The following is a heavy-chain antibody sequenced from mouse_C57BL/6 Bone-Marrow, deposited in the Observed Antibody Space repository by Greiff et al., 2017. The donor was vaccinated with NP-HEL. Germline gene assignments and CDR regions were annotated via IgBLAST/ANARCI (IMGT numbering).Heavy chain of an antibody. V-gene: IGHV1-66*01. J-gene: IGHJ2*01. Sequence: VQLQQSGPELVKPGASVKISCKASGYSFTSYYIHWVKPRPGQGLEWIGWIYPGSGNTKYNEKFKGKATLTADTSSSTAYMQLSSLTSEDSAVYYCARGNWDGFAYWGQGTTLTVSS. CDR2: IYPGSGNT. CDR1: GYSFTSYY. D-gene: IGHD4-1*02. CDR3: ARGNWDGFAY.